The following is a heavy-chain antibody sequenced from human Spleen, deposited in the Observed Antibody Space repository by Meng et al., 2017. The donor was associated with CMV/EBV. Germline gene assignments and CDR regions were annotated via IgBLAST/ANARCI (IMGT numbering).Heavy chain of an antibody. J-gene: IGHJ2*01. CDR3: AKDIAAAGTGWYFDL. CDR1: GFPFSSYG. CDR2: IRYDGSNK. Sequence: SGFPFSSYGMHWVRQAPGKGLEWVAFIRYDGSNKYYADSVKGRFTISRDNSKNTLYLQMNSLRAEDTAVYYCAKDIAAAGTGWYFDLWGRGTLVTVSS. D-gene: IGHD6-13*01. V-gene: IGHV3-30*02.